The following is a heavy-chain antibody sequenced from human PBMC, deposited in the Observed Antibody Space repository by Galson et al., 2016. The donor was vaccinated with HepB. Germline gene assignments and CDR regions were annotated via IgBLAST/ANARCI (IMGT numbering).Heavy chain of an antibody. J-gene: IGHJ4*02. CDR3: ARRYHAAGRTFDY. CDR1: GYTFTTYW. Sequence: QSGAEVKKPGESLKIACKGSGYTFTTYWIGWVRQMPGKGLEWMGIIYPGDSDTRYSPSFQGQVTISADKSINTTYLQWSSLKASDTAMYYCARRYHAAGRTFDYWGQGTLVTVSS. D-gene: IGHD6-13*01. CDR2: IYPGDSDT. V-gene: IGHV5-51*01.